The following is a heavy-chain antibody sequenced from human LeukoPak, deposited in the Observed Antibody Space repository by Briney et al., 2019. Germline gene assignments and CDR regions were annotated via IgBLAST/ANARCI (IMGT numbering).Heavy chain of an antibody. V-gene: IGHV4-39*01. Sequence: RPSETLSLTCTVSGGSISSSSYYWGWIRQPPGKGLEWIGSIYYSGSTYYNPSLKSRVTISVDTSKNQFSLKLSSVTAADTAVYYCARRNIGGGPENFDYWGQGTLVTVSS. CDR3: ARRNIGGGPENFDY. CDR1: GGSISSSSYY. D-gene: IGHD2/OR15-2a*01. CDR2: IYYSGST. J-gene: IGHJ4*02.